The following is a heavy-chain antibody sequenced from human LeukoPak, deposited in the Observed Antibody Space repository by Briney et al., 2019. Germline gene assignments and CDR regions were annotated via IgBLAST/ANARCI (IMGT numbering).Heavy chain of an antibody. D-gene: IGHD4-17*01. J-gene: IGHJ3*02. Sequence: PSGGSLRLSCAASGFTLSTYWMHWVRQAPGKGLVWVSRINSDGSSTSYADSVKGRFTISRDNAKNTLYLQMNSLRAEDTAVYYCARRGAVTHAFDIWGQGTMVTVSS. CDR2: INSDGSST. CDR1: GFTLSTYW. CDR3: ARRGAVTHAFDI. V-gene: IGHV3-74*01.